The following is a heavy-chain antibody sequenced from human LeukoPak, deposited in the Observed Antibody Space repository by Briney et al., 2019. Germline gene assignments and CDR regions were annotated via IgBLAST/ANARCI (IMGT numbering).Heavy chain of an antibody. Sequence: SETLSLTCTVSGDSISGPYFWGWIRQPPGKGLEWIGSFHYIGSTYHNPALRSRVTLSLDTSKIQLSLKVTSVTAADTAVYYCARALTYYDFWSGYVAEPSFDYWGQGTLVTVSS. CDR2: FHYIGST. J-gene: IGHJ4*02. D-gene: IGHD3-3*01. CDR1: GDSISGPYF. CDR3: ARALTYYDFWSGYVAEPSFDY. V-gene: IGHV4-39*07.